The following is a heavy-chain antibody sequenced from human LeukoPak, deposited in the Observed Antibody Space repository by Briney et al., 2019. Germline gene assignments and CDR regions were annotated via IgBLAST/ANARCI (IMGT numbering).Heavy chain of an antibody. V-gene: IGHV4-59*08. Sequence: PSETLSLTCTVSGGSISGYYWSWIRQPPGKGLELIGYIYNSGSTNYNPSLKSRVTISVDTSKNLFSLKLSSMTAADTAVYYCARLDRTGSVDYFDYWGQGFLVTVSS. CDR2: IYNSGST. CDR3: ARLDRTGSVDYFDY. D-gene: IGHD1/OR15-1a*01. CDR1: GGSISGYY. J-gene: IGHJ4*02.